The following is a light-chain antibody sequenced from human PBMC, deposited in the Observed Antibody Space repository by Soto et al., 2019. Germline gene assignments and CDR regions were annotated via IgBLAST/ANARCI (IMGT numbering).Light chain of an antibody. CDR2: DAS. V-gene: IGKV1-33*01. CDR3: QQYENLPT. J-gene: IGKJ5*01. CDR1: QNINNY. Sequence: DIPVTLSPSSLSASVGDRVTITCQASQNINNYLNWYQQKPGRAPKLLIYDASNLEAGVPSRFRGSGSGTDFTFTISRLQPEDIATYYCQQYENLPTFGQGTRLEIK.